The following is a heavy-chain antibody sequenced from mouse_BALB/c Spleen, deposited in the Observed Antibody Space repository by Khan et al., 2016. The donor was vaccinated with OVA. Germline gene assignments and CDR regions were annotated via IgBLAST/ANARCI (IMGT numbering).Heavy chain of an antibody. J-gene: IGHJ4*01. D-gene: IGHD2-1*01. CDR1: GFSLTSYG. CDR2: IWSGGST. Sequence: QMQLEESGPGLVQPSQSLSITCTVSGFSLTSYGVPWVRQSPGKGLEWLGVIWSGGSTDYNSAFISRLTISKDNSKSQVFFKMNSLQANDTAIYYCARTYFSDGNYWNYYTMDYWGQGTSVTVSS. V-gene: IGHV2-2*02. CDR3: ARTYFSDGNYWNYYTMDY.